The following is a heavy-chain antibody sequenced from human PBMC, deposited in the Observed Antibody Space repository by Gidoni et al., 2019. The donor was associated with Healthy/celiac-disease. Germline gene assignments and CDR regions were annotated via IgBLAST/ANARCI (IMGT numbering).Heavy chain of an antibody. CDR1: GFTFSNAW. J-gene: IGHJ4*02. D-gene: IGHD3-22*01. CDR2: IKSKTDGGTT. Sequence: EVKLVESGGGWVKPGGSLRLSCAATGFTFSNAWRSWVRQAPGKGLEWVGRIKSKTDGGTTDSAAPVKGRFTISRDDSKNTLYLQMNSLKTEDTAVYYCTTDLDYYDSSGYYINFDYWGQGTLVTVSS. CDR3: TTDLDYYDSSGYYINFDY. V-gene: IGHV3-15*01.